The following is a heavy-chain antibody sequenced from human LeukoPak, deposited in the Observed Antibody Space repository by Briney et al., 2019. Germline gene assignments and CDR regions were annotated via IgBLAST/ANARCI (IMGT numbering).Heavy chain of an antibody. Sequence: GGSLRLSCAASGFTFSNYEMNWVRQAPGKGLEWVSYISSGGSTIYYADSVKGRFTISRDNAKNSLYLQMNSLRAEDTAVYYCARGRVLRFLEWLPRSNWFDPWGQGTLVTVSS. CDR2: ISSGGSTI. V-gene: IGHV3-48*03. CDR1: GFTFSNYE. J-gene: IGHJ5*02. D-gene: IGHD3-3*01. CDR3: ARGRVLRFLEWLPRSNWFDP.